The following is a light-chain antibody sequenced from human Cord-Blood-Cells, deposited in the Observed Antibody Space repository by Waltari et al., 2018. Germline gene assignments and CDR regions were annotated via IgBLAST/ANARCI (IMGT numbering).Light chain of an antibody. CDR1: QSFSSY. CDR2: DAS. CDR3: QQRSNWPRT. V-gene: IGKV3-11*01. Sequence: EIVLIQSPATLSLSTGEIATLSCSASQSFSSYLAWYQPKPGQEPRLLIYDASNRATCFPARFSGTGSGTNFTLTISSLEPEDFAVYYCQQRSNWPRTFGQGTKVEIK. J-gene: IGKJ1*01.